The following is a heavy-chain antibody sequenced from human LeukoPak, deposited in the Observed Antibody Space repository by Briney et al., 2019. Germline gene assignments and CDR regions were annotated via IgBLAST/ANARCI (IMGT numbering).Heavy chain of an antibody. D-gene: IGHD7-27*01. CDR3: ASQYWGSPSSNWFDP. J-gene: IGHJ5*02. CDR1: GGTFSSYA. CDR2: IIPIFGTA. Sequence: ASVKVSFTASGGTFSSYAISWVRQAPGQGLEWMGGIIPIFGTANYAQKFQGRVTITADESTSTAYMELSSLRSEDTAVYYCASQYWGSPSSNWFDPWGQGTLVTVSS. V-gene: IGHV1-69*13.